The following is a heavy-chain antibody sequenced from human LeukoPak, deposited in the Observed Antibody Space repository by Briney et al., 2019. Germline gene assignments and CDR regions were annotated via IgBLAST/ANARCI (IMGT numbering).Heavy chain of an antibody. CDR2: IIPIFGTA. CDR1: GGTFSSYA. V-gene: IGHV1-69*06. J-gene: IGHJ4*02. D-gene: IGHD2-21*02. Sequence: SVKVSCKASGGTFSSYAISWVRQAPGQGLEWMGRIIPIFGTANYAQKFQGRVTITADKSTSTAYMELSSLRSEDTAVYYFARDRVVTEQLDYWGQGTLVTVSS. CDR3: ARDRVVTEQLDY.